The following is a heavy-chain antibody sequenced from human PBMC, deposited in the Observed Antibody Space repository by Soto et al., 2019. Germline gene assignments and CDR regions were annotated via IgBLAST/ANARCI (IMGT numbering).Heavy chain of an antibody. Sequence: QVQLQESGPGLVKPSQTLSLTCTVSGGSISSGGYYWSWIRQHPGKGLEWIGYIYYSGSTYYNPSLKGRVSLSVDTSKNQFYPKLSSVTAADTGVYYCSRYSYCYTGYFVYWGQGTLVTVSS. J-gene: IGHJ4*02. CDR3: SRYSYCYTGYFVY. CDR2: IYYSGST. CDR1: GGSISSGGYY. D-gene: IGHD5-18*01. V-gene: IGHV4-31*02.